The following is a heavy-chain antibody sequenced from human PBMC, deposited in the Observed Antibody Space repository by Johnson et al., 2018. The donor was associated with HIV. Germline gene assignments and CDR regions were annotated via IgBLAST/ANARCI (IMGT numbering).Heavy chain of an antibody. V-gene: IGHV3-20*04. J-gene: IGHJ3*02. CDR2: INWNGGNT. Sequence: VQLVESGGGVVRPGGSLRLSCAASGFTFDDYGMSWVRQDPGKGLEWVSGINWNGGNTGYADSVKGRFTISRDNVKNSLYMQMNSRRAEDTALYYCARVTTMMDSDAFDIWGQGTMVTVSS. CDR3: ARVTTMMDSDAFDI. D-gene: IGHD3-22*01. CDR1: GFTFDDYG.